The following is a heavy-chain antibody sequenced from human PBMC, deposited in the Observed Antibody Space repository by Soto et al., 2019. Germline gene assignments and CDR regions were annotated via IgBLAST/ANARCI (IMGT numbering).Heavy chain of an antibody. J-gene: IGHJ4*02. CDR3: ARNFDWLSPFEY. CDR1: GFTFSSYE. CDR2: ISSSGSTI. D-gene: IGHD3-9*01. V-gene: IGHV3-48*03. Sequence: GGSLRLSCAASGFTFSSYEMNWVRQAPGKGLEWVSYISSSGSTIYYADSVKGRFTISRDNAKNSLYPQMNSLRAEDTAVYYCARNFDWLSPFEYWGQGTLVTVSS.